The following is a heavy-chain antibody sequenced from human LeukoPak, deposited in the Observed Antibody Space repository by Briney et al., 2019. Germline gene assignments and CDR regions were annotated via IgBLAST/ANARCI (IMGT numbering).Heavy chain of an antibody. D-gene: IGHD6-19*01. CDR1: GFAFSFYA. CDR2: INANSGTT. V-gene: IGHV3-23*01. Sequence: GGSLRLSCAASGFAFSFYAMSWLRQPPGKGLEWVSTINANSGTTSYAASVRGRFTISRDNSKNTLYLQVDTLRADDTATYYCAKPVSGGLAVTADWFHPWGQGTLVVVSS. CDR3: AKPVSGGLAVTADWFHP. J-gene: IGHJ5*01.